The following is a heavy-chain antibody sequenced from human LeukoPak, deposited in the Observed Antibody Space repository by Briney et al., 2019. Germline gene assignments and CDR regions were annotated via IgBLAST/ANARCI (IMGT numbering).Heavy chain of an antibody. CDR3: ARASHLWQLWSFDY. D-gene: IGHD5-18*01. CDR2: ISAYNGNT. CDR1: GYTFTSYG. J-gene: IGHJ4*02. V-gene: IGHV1-18*01. Sequence: GASVKVSCKASGYTFTSYGISWVRQAPGQGLEWMGWISAYNGNTNYAQKLQGRVTMTTDTSTSTAYMELRSLRSDDTAVYYCARASHLWQLWSFDYWGQGTLVTVSS.